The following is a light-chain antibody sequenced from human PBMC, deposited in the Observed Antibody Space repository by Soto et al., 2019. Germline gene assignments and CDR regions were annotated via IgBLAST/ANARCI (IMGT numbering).Light chain of an antibody. CDR3: SSYAGSNNYVV. V-gene: IGLV2-8*01. CDR1: SSDVGSYNY. J-gene: IGLJ2*01. CDR2: EVT. Sequence: QSALTQPPSASGSPGQSVTISCTGTSSDVGSYNYVSWYQQHPGKAPKLTIYEVTKRPSGVPDRFSGSKSGNTASLTVSGLQAEDEADYYCSSYAGSNNYVVFGGGTKVTVL.